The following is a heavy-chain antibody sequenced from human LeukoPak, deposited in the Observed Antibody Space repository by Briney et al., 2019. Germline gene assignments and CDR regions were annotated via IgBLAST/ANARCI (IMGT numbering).Heavy chain of an antibody. CDR2: IYPGDSDT. CDR1: GYSFTSYW. D-gene: IGHD2-2*01. J-gene: IGHJ4*02. V-gene: IGHV5-51*01. Sequence: GESLKISCKGSGYSFTSYWIGWVRQMPGKGLEWMGIIYPGDSDTRCSPSFQGQVTISADKSISTAYLQWSSLKASDTAMYYCARGIGYCSSTSCPYDYWGQGTLVTVSS. CDR3: ARGIGYCSSTSCPYDY.